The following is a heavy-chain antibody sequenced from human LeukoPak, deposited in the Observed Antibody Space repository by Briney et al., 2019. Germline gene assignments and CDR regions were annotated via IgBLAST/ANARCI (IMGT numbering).Heavy chain of an antibody. CDR2: INPSGGPT. Sequence: RASVKVSCKASGYTFSNYYIHWVRQAPGQGLEWMGVINPSGGPTNYAPKFQGRVTMTRDMSTSIVYMGLSSLRSEDTAVYYCARDAEQRISSKGIYSYYYIDVWGKGTTVTVSS. J-gene: IGHJ6*03. D-gene: IGHD6-13*01. V-gene: IGHV1-46*01. CDR3: ARDAEQRISSKGIYSYYYIDV. CDR1: GYTFSNYY.